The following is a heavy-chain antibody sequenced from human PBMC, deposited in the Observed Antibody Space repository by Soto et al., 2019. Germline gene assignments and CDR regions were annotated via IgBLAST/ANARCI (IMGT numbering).Heavy chain of an antibody. Sequence: QVQLVQSGAEEKKPGASVKVSCKASGYTFTKYVMHWVRQAPGQSLEWMGWINAGNGNTKYSQKFQGRVTITRDTSASTAYMALSSLRAEDTAVYYCAREQWLGVDYWGQGALVTVSS. V-gene: IGHV1-3*05. J-gene: IGHJ4*02. CDR2: INAGNGNT. D-gene: IGHD6-19*01. CDR3: AREQWLGVDY. CDR1: GYTFTKYV.